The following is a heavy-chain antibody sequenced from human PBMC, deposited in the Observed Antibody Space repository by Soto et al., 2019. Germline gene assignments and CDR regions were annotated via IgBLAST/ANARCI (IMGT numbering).Heavy chain of an antibody. CDR1: GGSVSGYY. CDR2: IYTSDNT. CDR3: ARGGARAVAATFDH. Sequence: QVQLQESGPRLVKPSETLSLTCTVSGGSVSGYYWSWIRQTAGKGLGWIGRIYTSDNTDFSPSLKRRVAMYVDTSKNQFSLKLTSVTAADTGVYYCARGGARAVAATFDHWGQGSLVTVSS. V-gene: IGHV4-4*07. D-gene: IGHD6-19*01. J-gene: IGHJ4*02.